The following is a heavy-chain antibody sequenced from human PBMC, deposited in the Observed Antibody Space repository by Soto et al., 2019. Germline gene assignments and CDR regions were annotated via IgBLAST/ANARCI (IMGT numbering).Heavy chain of an antibody. Sequence: GGSLRLSCAASGFTFSSYAMSWVRQAPGKGLEWVSGISGSGGSTYYADSVKGRFTISRDNSKNTLYLQMNSLRAEDTAVYYCAKDPVAASVRDAFDVWGQGTMVTVSS. CDR2: ISGSGGST. D-gene: IGHD2-15*01. V-gene: IGHV3-23*01. CDR1: GFTFSSYA. J-gene: IGHJ3*01. CDR3: AKDPVAASVRDAFDV.